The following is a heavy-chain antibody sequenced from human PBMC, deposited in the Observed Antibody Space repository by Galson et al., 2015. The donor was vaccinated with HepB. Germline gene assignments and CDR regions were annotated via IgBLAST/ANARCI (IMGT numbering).Heavy chain of an antibody. D-gene: IGHD5-18*01. CDR3: ARDRGGAMVLFDY. CDR2: IIPILGIA. J-gene: IGHJ4*02. Sequence: SVKVSCKASGGTFSSYAISWVRQAPGQGLEWMGRIIPILGIANYAQKFQGRVTITADKSTSTAYMELSSLRSEDTAVYYCARDRGGAMVLFDYWGQGTLVTVSS. CDR1: GGTFSSYA. V-gene: IGHV1-69*04.